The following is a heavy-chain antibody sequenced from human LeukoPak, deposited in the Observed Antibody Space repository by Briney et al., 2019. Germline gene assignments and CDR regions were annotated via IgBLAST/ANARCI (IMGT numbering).Heavy chain of an antibody. Sequence: ASVKVSCKASGFELMHYGISWLRQAPGQGLEWMGWISFHNGDTLYAQNFQGRLTLTTDTSTSTAYMELRSLRSDDTALYYCARVTYYYGSGRDDEFDSWGQGTLVTVSS. J-gene: IGHJ4*02. CDR1: GFELMHYG. CDR2: ISFHNGDT. CDR3: ARVTYYYGSGRDDEFDS. D-gene: IGHD3-10*01. V-gene: IGHV1-18*01.